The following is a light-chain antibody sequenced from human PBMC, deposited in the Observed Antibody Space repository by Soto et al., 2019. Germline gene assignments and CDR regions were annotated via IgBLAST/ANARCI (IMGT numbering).Light chain of an antibody. Sequence: DIQMTQSPSTLSASIGDRVAITCRASDNIGPWVAWYQQKPGKAPKLLIYKASTLETGAPSRFAGSGSGTGFTLTITRLQPDDFATYNCQHYNSYSRTFGQGTKVEI. V-gene: IGKV1-5*03. J-gene: IGKJ1*01. CDR3: QHYNSYSRT. CDR1: DNIGPW. CDR2: KAS.